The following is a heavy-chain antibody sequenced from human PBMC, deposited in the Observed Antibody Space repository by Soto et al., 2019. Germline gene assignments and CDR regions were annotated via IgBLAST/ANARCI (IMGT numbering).Heavy chain of an antibody. J-gene: IGHJ5*02. CDR2: ISAYNGNT. Sequence: ASVKVSCKASGYTFTSYGISWVRQAPGQGLEWMGWISAYNGNTNYAQKLQGRVTMTTDTSTSTAYMELRSLRSDDTAVYYCARDLAVVDQDILTGYGWLDPWGQGTLVTVSS. CDR3: ARDLAVVDQDILTGYGWLDP. V-gene: IGHV1-18*01. CDR1: GYTFTSYG. D-gene: IGHD3-9*01.